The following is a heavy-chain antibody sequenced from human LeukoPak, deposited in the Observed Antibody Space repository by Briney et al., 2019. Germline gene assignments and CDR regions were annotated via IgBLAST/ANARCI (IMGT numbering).Heavy chain of an antibody. D-gene: IGHD6-25*01. CDR1: GDTLAEVS. CDR3: ATDSRLGAMDV. CDR2: FHVEEAET. V-gene: IGHV1-24*01. Sequence: ASVKVSCKVSGDTLAEVSIHWVRQAGGEGLERMGGFHVEEAETVNAQKFQGRVTMTEDTSTDTAYMELSGLTSEDTAVYYCATDSRLGAMDVWGQGTRVTVS. J-gene: IGHJ6*02.